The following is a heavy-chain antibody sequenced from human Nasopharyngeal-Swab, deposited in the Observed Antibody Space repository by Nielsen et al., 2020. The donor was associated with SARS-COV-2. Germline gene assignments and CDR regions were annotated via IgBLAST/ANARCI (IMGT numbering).Heavy chain of an antibody. D-gene: IGHD3-22*01. CDR3: ASTPLDSSGYYYAFHY. CDR1: GFTFSRYT. CDR2: ISYDGSNK. J-gene: IGHJ4*02. Sequence: GESLKISCSASGFTFSRYTMHWVRQAPGKGLEWVAVISYDGSNKNYADSVKGRFTISRDISKNTLYLQMNRLRAEDTAVFYCASTPLDSSGYYYAFHYWGRGTLVTVSS. V-gene: IGHV3-30-3*01.